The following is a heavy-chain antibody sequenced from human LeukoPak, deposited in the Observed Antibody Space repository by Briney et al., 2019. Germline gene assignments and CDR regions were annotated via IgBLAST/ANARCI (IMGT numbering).Heavy chain of an antibody. D-gene: IGHD1-26*01. CDR1: GFTFSSYS. CDR2: ISSSSSYI. Sequence: GGSLRLSCAASGFTFSSYSMNWVRQAPGKGLEWVSSISSSSSYIYYVDSVKGRFTISRDNAKNSLYLQMNSLRAEDTAVYYCAREKDYIRWEYMDVWGQGTTVTVSS. V-gene: IGHV3-21*01. CDR3: AREKDYIRWEYMDV. J-gene: IGHJ6*02.